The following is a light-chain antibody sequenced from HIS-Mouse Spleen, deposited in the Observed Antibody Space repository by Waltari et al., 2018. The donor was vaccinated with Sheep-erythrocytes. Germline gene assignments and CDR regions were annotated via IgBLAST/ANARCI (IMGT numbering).Light chain of an antibody. V-gene: IGKV1-8*01. CDR2: AAS. CDR3: QQYYSYYT. J-gene: IGKJ2*01. CDR1: QGISIY. Sequence: AIRMTQSPSSLSASTGDRVTITCRASQGISIYLAWYQQKPVKAPKLLIYAASTLQSGVPSRFSGSGSGTDFTLTISCLQSEDFATYYCQQYYSYYTFGQGTKLEIK.